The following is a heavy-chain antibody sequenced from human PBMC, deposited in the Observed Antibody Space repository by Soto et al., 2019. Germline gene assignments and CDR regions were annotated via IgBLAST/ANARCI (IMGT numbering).Heavy chain of an antibody. V-gene: IGHV3-33*01. J-gene: IGHJ3*02. CDR3: ARDRVPLEIVVVPAAITDAFDI. Sequence: GGSLRLSCAASGFTFSSYGMHWVRQAPGKGLEWVAVIWYDGSNKYYADSVKGRFTISRDNSKNTLYLQMNSLRAEDTAVYYCARDRVPLEIVVVPAAITDAFDIWGQGTMVTVSS. CDR2: IWYDGSNK. CDR1: GFTFSSYG. D-gene: IGHD2-2*01.